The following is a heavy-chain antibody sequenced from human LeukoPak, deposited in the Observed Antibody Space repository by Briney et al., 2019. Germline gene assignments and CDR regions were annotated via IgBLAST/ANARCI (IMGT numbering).Heavy chain of an antibody. J-gene: IGHJ3*02. Sequence: SETLSLTCAVYGGSFSGYYWSWIRQPPGKGLEWIGEINHSGSTDYNPSLKGRVTISVDTSKNQFSLKLSSVTAADTAVYYCARSPVRVRLHAFDIWGQGTMVTVSS. CDR2: INHSGST. CDR3: ARSPVRVRLHAFDI. D-gene: IGHD3-10*01. CDR1: GGSFSGYY. V-gene: IGHV4-34*01.